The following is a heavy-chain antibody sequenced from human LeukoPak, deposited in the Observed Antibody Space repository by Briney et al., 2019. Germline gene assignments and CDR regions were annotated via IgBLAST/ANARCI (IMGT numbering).Heavy chain of an antibody. D-gene: IGHD2-2*01. Sequence: GGSLRLSCAASGFTFSSYSMNWVRQAPGKGLEWVSHITASGTAMFYADSVKGRFTISRDSAKNSLYLQMNSLRDEGTAVYYCAKEYQLRGMDVWGQGTTVTVSS. CDR3: AKEYQLRGMDV. CDR1: GFTFSSYS. V-gene: IGHV3-48*02. J-gene: IGHJ6*02. CDR2: ITASGTAM.